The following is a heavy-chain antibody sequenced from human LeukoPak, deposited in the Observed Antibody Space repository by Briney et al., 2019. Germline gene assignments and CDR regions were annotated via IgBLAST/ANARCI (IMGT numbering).Heavy chain of an antibody. D-gene: IGHD3-16*01. CDR1: GFTVSSNY. Sequence: GGSLRLSCAASGFTVSSNYMSWVRQAPGKGLEWVSVIYSGGGTYYADSVKGRFTIPRDNSKNTLYLQINSLRAEDTAVYYWARDWGSGFLHFDYGGRGTLVTVSS. V-gene: IGHV3-66*01. CDR3: ARDWGSGFLHFDY. J-gene: IGHJ4*02. CDR2: IYSGGGT.